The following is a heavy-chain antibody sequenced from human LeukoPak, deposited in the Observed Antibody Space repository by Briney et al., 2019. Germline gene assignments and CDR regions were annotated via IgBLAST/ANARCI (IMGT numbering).Heavy chain of an antibody. CDR3: ARGQHFAWGNFDY. Sequence: NPSETLSLTCTVSGVSIVRHYWIWIRQPPGKGLEWIGHISYSGSTNCNPSLKSRVTISVDTSKSQVSLRLSSVTAADTAVYYCARGQHFAWGNFDYWGQGTLVTVSS. J-gene: IGHJ4*02. CDR1: GVSIVRHY. CDR2: ISYSGST. V-gene: IGHV4-59*11. D-gene: IGHD3-9*01.